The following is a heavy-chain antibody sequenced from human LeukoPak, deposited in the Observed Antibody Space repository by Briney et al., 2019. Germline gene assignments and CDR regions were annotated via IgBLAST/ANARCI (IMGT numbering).Heavy chain of an antibody. CDR3: ASGYCSGGSCGLYYYYYYMDV. J-gene: IGHJ6*03. CDR2: IIPIFGTA. V-gene: IGHV1-69*05. D-gene: IGHD2-15*01. CDR1: GGTFSSYA. Sequence: GASVKVSFKASGGTFSSYAISWVRQAPGQGLEWMGGIIPIFGTANYAQKFQGRVTITTDESTSTAYMELSSLRSEDTAVYYCASGYCSGGSCGLYYYYYYMDVWGKGTTVTVSS.